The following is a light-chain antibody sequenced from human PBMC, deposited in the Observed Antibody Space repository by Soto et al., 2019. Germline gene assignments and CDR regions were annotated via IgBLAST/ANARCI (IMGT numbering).Light chain of an antibody. CDR1: SSNIGRNT. CDR2: SNN. J-gene: IGLJ2*01. Sequence: QAVVTQPPSASGTPGQRVTISCSGSSSNIGRNTVHWYQHVPGTAPKLLIYSNNQRPSGVPDRFSGSTSGTPVSLAISGLQSEDEADYYCAAWDDSLNAVVFGGGTKVTVL. V-gene: IGLV1-44*01. CDR3: AAWDDSLNAVV.